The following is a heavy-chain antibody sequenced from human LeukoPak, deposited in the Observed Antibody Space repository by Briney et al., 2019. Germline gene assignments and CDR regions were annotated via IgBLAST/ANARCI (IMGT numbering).Heavy chain of an antibody. CDR3: PRVYSTYPYYYMDV. CDR1: GFTVSSNY. D-gene: IGHD4-11*01. J-gene: IGHJ6*03. Sequence: PGGSLRLSCAASGFTVSSNYMSWVRQAPGKGLEWVSVIYSGGYTYYADSVKGRFTISRDNSKNTLYLQMNSLRAEDMAVYYCPRVYSTYPYYYMDVWGKGTTVTVSS. V-gene: IGHV3-53*01. CDR2: IYSGGYT.